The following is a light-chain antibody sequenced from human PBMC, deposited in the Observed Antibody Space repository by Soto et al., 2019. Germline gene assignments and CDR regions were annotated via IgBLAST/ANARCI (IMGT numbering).Light chain of an antibody. CDR1: QSISSW. Sequence: IQLTQSPSSLSASVGDRVTITCRASQSISSWLAWYQQKPGKAPKLLIYKASSLESGVPSRFSGSGSGTEFTLTISSLEPEDFAVYYCQQRSNWPVTFGQGTRLQIK. CDR2: KAS. V-gene: IGKV1-5*03. J-gene: IGKJ5*01. CDR3: QQRSNWPVT.